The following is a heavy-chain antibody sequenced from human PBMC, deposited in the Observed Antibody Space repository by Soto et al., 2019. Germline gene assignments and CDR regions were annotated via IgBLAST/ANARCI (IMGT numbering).Heavy chain of an antibody. J-gene: IGHJ2*01. Sequence: QVQLQESGPGLVKPSETLSLTCTVSGDSFSTSYWSWIRQSPGKGLEWIGYIHYSGGTNYNPSLKSRVTMSVDTSKNQFSLKLSSVTAADTAMYYCARHPAVAAFDWYFDVWGRGTLVTVSS. CDR3: ARHPAVAAFDWYFDV. V-gene: IGHV4-59*08. CDR1: GDSFSTSY. CDR2: IHYSGGT. D-gene: IGHD6-19*01.